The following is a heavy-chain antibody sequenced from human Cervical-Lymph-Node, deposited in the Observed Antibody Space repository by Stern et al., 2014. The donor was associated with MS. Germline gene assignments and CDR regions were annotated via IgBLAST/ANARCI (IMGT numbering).Heavy chain of an antibody. V-gene: IGHV1-18*01. CDR3: TRYTYAFDY. J-gene: IGHJ4*02. D-gene: IGHD3-16*01. CDR2: INVYNGNT. Sequence: VQLEESGGEVKKPGASVKVSCKASGYTFTTYGIYWVRQAPGQGLEWMGWINVYNGNTRYAQKFQGRVTLTTEISTSTAYMELRSLRSDDTAMYYCTRYTYAFDYWGQGTLVTVSS. CDR1: GYTFTTYG.